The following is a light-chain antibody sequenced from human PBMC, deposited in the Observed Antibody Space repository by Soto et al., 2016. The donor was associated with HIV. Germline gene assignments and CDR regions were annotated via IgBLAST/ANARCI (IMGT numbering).Light chain of an antibody. CDR1: NIGSKG. CDR2: DAS. CDR3: QVWDSDSDHWV. J-gene: IGLJ3*02. V-gene: IGLV3-21*01. Sequence: SYELTQPPSVSVAPGKTARITCGGQNIGSKGVHWLQQEPGQAPVLVVYDASDRPSGIPERFSGSKSGNTATLTISRVEAGDEADYYCQVWDSDSDHWVFGGGTKLTVL.